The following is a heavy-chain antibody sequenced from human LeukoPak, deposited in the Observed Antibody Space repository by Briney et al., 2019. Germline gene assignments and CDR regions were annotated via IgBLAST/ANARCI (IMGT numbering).Heavy chain of an antibody. CDR2: ISSCDGTK. V-gene: IGHV3-23*01. CDR3: AKDKYGDYEAGWFDP. Sequence: GGSLRLSCAASGFTFSNYEMNWVRQAPGKGLDWVSYISSCDGTKYYANSVKGRFTISRDNSKNTLYLQMNSLRAEDTAVYYCAKDKYGDYEAGWFDPWGQGTLVTVSS. D-gene: IGHD4-17*01. J-gene: IGHJ5*02. CDR1: GFTFSNYE.